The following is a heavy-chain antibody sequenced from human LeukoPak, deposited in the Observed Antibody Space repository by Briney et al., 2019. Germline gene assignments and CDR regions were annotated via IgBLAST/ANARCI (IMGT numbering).Heavy chain of an antibody. J-gene: IGHJ6*03. D-gene: IGHD6-19*01. V-gene: IGHV4-59*01. CDR1: GGSISSYY. CDR3: ARGGLAVASRKYYYYYMDV. CDR2: IYYSGST. Sequence: SETLSLTCTVSGGSISSYYWSWIRQPAGKGLEWIGYIYYSGSTNYNPSLKSRVTISVDTSKNQFSLKLSSVTAADTAVYYCARGGLAVASRKYYYYYMDVWGKGTTVTISS.